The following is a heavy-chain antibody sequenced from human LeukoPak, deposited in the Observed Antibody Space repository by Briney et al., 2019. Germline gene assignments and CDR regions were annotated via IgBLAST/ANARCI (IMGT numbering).Heavy chain of an antibody. J-gene: IGHJ4*02. CDR1: GFTFSSYG. Sequence: GGSLRLSCAASGFTFSSYGMRWVRQAPGKGLEWVAFIRYDGSNKYYADSVKGRFTISRDNSKNTLYLQMGSLRAEDMAVYYCAREFGYWGQGTLVTVSS. CDR3: AREFGY. V-gene: IGHV3-30*02. D-gene: IGHD3-10*01. CDR2: IRYDGSNK.